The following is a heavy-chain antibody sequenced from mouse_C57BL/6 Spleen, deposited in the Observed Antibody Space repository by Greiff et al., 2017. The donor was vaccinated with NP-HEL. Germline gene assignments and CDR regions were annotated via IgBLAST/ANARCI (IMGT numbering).Heavy chain of an antibody. Sequence: EVMLVESGGGLVKPGGSLKLSCAASGFTFSSYTMSWVRQTPEKRLEWVATISGGGGNTYYPDSVKGRFTISRDNAKNTLYLQMSSLRSEDTALYYCARDYYGTPDYWGQGTTLTVSS. J-gene: IGHJ2*01. CDR1: GFTFSSYT. CDR2: ISGGGGNT. V-gene: IGHV5-9*01. CDR3: ARDYYGTPDY. D-gene: IGHD1-1*01.